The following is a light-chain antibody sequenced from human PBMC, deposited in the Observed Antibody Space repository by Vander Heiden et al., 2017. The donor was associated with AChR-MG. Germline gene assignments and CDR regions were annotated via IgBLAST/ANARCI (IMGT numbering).Light chain of an antibody. V-gene: IGKV1-39*01. CDR3: RQTDSTPYT. J-gene: IGKJ2*01. CDR1: QSISTF. CDR2: GAS. Sequence: IQMTQSPPSLSASVGDTITITCQSSQSISTFLNWYQQRPGQPPKLLIFGASTVLSGVPSRFTGFGSFTNFSLTITGLEPDDFASYFCRQTDSTPYTFGQGT.